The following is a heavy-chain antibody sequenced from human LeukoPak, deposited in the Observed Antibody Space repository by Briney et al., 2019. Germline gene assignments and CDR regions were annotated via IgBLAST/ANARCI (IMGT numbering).Heavy chain of an antibody. V-gene: IGHV4-34*01. J-gene: IGHJ4*02. CDR2: INHSGST. CDR1: GGSFSGYY. Sequence: SETLSLTCAVYGGSFSGYYWSWIRQPPGKGLEWIGEINHSGSTNYNPSLKSRVTISVDTSKNQFSLKLSSVTAADTAVYYCARGLAAGSPAEGGGDYWGQGTLVTVSS. D-gene: IGHD6-13*01. CDR3: ARGLAAGSPAEGGGDY.